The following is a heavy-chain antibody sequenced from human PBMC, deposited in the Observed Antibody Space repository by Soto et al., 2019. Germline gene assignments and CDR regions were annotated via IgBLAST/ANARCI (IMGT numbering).Heavy chain of an antibody. CDR3: AKFGREAFDV. Sequence: VQLQESGPGLVKPSQTMSLTCTVSGGSISSDGHYWNWVRQHPEKGLEWIAYISYSGSTFHNPSLKSRVTISTDTSKNQFSLTLSSVTAADTAVYYCAKFGREAFDVWGQGTAVTVSS. V-gene: IGHV4-31*03. CDR2: ISYSGST. CDR1: GGSISSDGHY. J-gene: IGHJ3*01. D-gene: IGHD3-3*01.